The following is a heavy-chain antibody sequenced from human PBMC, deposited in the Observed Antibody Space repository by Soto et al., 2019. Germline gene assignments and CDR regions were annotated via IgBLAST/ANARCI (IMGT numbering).Heavy chain of an antibody. Sequence: SQTLSLTCAISGDSVSSNSAAWNWIRQSPSRGLEWLGRTYYRSKWYNDYAVSVKSRITINPDTSKNQFSLQLNSVTPEDTAVYYCARGKVLDDILTGYYPYYHYYGMDLLGQGTTVTVSS. CDR1: GDSVSSNSAA. D-gene: IGHD3-9*01. V-gene: IGHV6-1*01. CDR2: TYYRSKWYN. CDR3: ARGKVLDDILTGYYPYYHYYGMDL. J-gene: IGHJ6*02.